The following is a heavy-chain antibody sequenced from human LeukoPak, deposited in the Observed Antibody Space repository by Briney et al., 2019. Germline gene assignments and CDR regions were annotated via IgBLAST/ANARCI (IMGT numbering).Heavy chain of an antibody. J-gene: IGHJ4*02. D-gene: IGHD4-23*01. CDR3: ARDGRLGTVVTPMVY. Sequence: TASETLSLTCTVSGGSISSGGYYWSWIRQHPGKGLEWIGYIYYSGSTYYNPSLKSRVTISVDTSKNQFSLKLSSVTAADTAVYYCARDGRLGTVVTPMVYWGQGTLVTVSS. V-gene: IGHV4-31*03. CDR1: GGSISSGGYY. CDR2: IYYSGST.